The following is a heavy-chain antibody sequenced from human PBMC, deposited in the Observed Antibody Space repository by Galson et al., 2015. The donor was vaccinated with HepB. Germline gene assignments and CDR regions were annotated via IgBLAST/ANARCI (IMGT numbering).Heavy chain of an antibody. D-gene: IGHD4-17*01. CDR1: GFTFNSYA. V-gene: IGHV3-23*01. CDR2: ISVSDDST. CDR3: AKDGGNDYGDYGGGSDAFDI. Sequence: SLRLSCAASGFTFNSYAMSWVRQAPGKGLEWVSVISVSDDSTYYADSVKGRFTISRDNSKNTRYLQMNSLRAEDTAVYYCAKDGGNDYGDYGGGSDAFDIWGQGTMVTVSS. J-gene: IGHJ3*02.